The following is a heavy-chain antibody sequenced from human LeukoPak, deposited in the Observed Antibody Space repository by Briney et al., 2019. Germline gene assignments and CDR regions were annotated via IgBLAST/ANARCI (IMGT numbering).Heavy chain of an antibody. CDR3: AREGGSSWPPGSGYYYYMDV. J-gene: IGHJ6*03. CDR1: GGSFSSGDYS. V-gene: IGHV4-61*02. Sequence: SETLSLTCTVSGGSFSSGDYSWNWIRQPAGKGLEWIGRIYTSGSTNYNPSLKSRVTMSVDASKNQFSLTLNSVTAADTAVYYCAREGGSSWPPGSGYYYYMDVWGKGTTVTVSS. CDR2: IYTSGST. D-gene: IGHD6-13*01.